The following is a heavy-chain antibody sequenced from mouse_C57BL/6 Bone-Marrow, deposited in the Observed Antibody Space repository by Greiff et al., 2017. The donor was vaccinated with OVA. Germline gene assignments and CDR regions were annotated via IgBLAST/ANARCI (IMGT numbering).Heavy chain of an antibody. Sequence: VQLQQSGAELARPGASVKLSCKASGYTFTSYGISWVKQRTGQGLEWIGEIYPRSGNTYYNEKFKGKATLTADKSSSTAYMGLRSLTSEDSAVYFCARKANWALYYFDYWGQGTTLTVSS. CDR3: ARKANWALYYFDY. D-gene: IGHD4-1*01. V-gene: IGHV1-81*01. J-gene: IGHJ2*01. CDR1: GYTFTSYG. CDR2: IYPRSGNT.